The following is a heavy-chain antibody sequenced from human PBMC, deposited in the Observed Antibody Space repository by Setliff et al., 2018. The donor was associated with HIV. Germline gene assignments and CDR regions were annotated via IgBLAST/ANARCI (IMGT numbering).Heavy chain of an antibody. CDR3: ASSYPNYNYGNYDFWSGYYHDDAFDI. J-gene: IGHJ3*02. CDR2: MSYDGNNK. CDR1: GFIFSSYA. D-gene: IGHD3-3*01. V-gene: IGHV3-30*01. Sequence: GGSLRLSCAASGFIFSSYAMHWVRQAPGKGLEWVAVMSYDGNNKYYADSVKGRSTISRDNSKNMLYLEMNSLRAEDTAIYYCASSYPNYNYGNYDFWSGYYHDDAFDIWGQGTMVTVS.